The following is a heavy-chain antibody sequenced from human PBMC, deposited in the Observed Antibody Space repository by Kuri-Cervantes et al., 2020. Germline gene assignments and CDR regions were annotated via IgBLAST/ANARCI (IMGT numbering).Heavy chain of an antibody. CDR2: IYPGDSDT. J-gene: IGHJ4*02. V-gene: IGHV5-51*01. CDR1: GYRFTSYW. Sequence: GESLKISCKGSGYRFTSYWIAWVRQMPGKGLEWMGIIYPGDSDTTYSPSLQGQVTMSADKSISTAYLQWSSLKASDTVIYYCARYCSGGSCLFDYWGQGTLVTVSS. CDR3: ARYCSGGSCLFDY. D-gene: IGHD2-15*01.